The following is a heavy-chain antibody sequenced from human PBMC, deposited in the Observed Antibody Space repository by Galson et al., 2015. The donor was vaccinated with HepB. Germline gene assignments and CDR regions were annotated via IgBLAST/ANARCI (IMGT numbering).Heavy chain of an antibody. CDR3: ARRISLVRGIITKPDYYYGMDV. CDR2: INPDGSEK. V-gene: IGHV3-7*03. Sequence: SLRLSCAASGFTFSSYAMSWVRQAPGKGLEWVANINPDGSEKYYVASLKGRFTISRDNAKNSLYLQMDSLRAEDTAVYYCARRISLVRGIITKPDYYYGMDVWGQGTTVTVAS. CDR1: GFTFSSYA. D-gene: IGHD3-10*01. J-gene: IGHJ6*02.